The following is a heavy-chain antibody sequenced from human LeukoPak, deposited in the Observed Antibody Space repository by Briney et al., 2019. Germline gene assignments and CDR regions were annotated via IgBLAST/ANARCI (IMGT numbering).Heavy chain of an antibody. J-gene: IGHJ4*02. CDR1: GFTFSGSA. D-gene: IGHD3-10*01. Sequence: GGCLRLSCAASGFTFSGSAMHWVRQASGKGLEWVGRIRSKANSYATAYAASVKGRFTISRDDSKNTAYLQMNSLKTEDTAVYYCTTITPIDYWGQGTLVTVSS. CDR2: IRSKANSYAT. V-gene: IGHV3-73*01. CDR3: TTITPIDY.